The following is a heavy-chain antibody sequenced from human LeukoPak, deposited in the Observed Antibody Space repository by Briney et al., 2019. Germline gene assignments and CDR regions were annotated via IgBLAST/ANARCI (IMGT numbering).Heavy chain of an antibody. Sequence: ASVKVSFTASGYTFTDYYIHWVRQAPGHGLEWMGWISPNSGGSNYAQKFQGRVTMTRDTSINTAYMELSRLRSDDAAVYFCARDSSRGYTYAFDYWGQGTLVSVSS. J-gene: IGHJ4*02. D-gene: IGHD5-18*01. CDR2: ISPNSGGS. CDR1: GYTFTDYY. CDR3: ARDSSRGYTYAFDY. V-gene: IGHV1-2*02.